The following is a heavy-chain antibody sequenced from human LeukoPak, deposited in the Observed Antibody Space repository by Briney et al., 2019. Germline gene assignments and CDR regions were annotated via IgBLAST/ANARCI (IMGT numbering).Heavy chain of an antibody. J-gene: IGHJ4*02. Sequence: PSETLSLTCTVSGGSISSYYWSWIRQPPGKGLEWIGSIYYSGSTYYNPSLKSRVTISVDTSKNQFSLKLSSVTAADAAVYYCARLGVGVWGQGTLVTVSS. D-gene: IGHD3-10*01. V-gene: IGHV4-39*01. CDR1: GGSISSYY. CDR3: ARLGVGV. CDR2: IYYSGST.